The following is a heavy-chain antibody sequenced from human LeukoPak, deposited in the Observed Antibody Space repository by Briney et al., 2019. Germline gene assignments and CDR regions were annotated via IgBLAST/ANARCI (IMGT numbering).Heavy chain of an antibody. Sequence: PGGSLRLSRVVSGFTFSDYYMNWIRQAPGKGLEWLSYISGSSSHTLYADSVKGRFTISRDNTKNSLYLQMNTLRAEDTAVYYCARFELDSGGYASNFDSWGQGTLVTVSS. J-gene: IGHJ4*02. D-gene: IGHD3-22*01. CDR1: GFTFSDYY. CDR3: ARFELDSGGYASNFDS. V-gene: IGHV3-11*06. CDR2: ISGSSSHT.